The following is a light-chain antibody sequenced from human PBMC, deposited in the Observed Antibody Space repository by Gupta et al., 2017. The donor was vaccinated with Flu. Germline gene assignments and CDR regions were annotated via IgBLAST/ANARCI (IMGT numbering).Light chain of an antibody. J-gene: IGKJ1*01. CDR2: GAS. CDR1: QSIDKD. Sequence: PATLSWSPGERATLSCRASQSIDKDLAWYQQKPGQAPRLLIYGASTRANGIPARFSVSGSGAEFTLTISSRQSEDFAVYYCQHEHKCPRTFGQGTKVEVK. CDR3: QHEHKCPRT. V-gene: IGKV3D-15*01.